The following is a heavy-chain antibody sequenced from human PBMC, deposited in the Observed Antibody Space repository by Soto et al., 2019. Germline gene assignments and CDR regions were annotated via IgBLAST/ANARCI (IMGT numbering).Heavy chain of an antibody. Sequence: PAGSLRLSCAASVFIIGIDSMNWVRLAPGKGLEWLSYISSSSSTIYYADSVKGRFTISRDNAKNSLYLQMNSLGAEVTAVYYCASAGDGDYGIDYWGQGTLVPGSS. CDR2: ISSSSSTI. J-gene: IGHJ4*02. V-gene: IGHV3-48*01. D-gene: IGHD4-17*01. CDR1: VFIIGIDS. CDR3: ASAGDGDYGIDY.